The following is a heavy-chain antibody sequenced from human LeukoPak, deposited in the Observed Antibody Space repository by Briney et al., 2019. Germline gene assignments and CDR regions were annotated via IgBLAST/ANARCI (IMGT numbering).Heavy chain of an antibody. CDR1: NGSFNSYY. CDR3: ARGYCRGGSCYFFWYFDL. CDR2: VNHSGST. V-gene: IGHV4-34*01. Sequence: SETLSLTCAVYNGSFNSYYWSWIRQPPGKGLEWIGEVNHSGSTNYNPSLKNRVTISREKTKKQFSLKLSSVTAADTAVYYCARGYCRGGSCYFFWYFDLWGRGTLVTVSS. J-gene: IGHJ2*01. D-gene: IGHD2-15*01.